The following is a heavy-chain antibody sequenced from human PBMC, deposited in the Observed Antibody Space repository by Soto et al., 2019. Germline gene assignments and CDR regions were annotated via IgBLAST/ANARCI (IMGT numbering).Heavy chain of an antibody. CDR2: ISAYNGNT. Sequence: QVQLVQSGAEVKKPGASVKVSCKASGYTFTSYGISWVRQAPGQGLEWMGWISAYNGNTNYAQKLQGRVTMTTDTSTSKAYMELRSLRSDDTAVYYCARVRDSSTNSPDYYYYMDVWGKGTTVTVSS. CDR3: ARVRDSSTNSPDYYYYMDV. CDR1: GYTFTSYG. D-gene: IGHD2-2*01. J-gene: IGHJ6*03. V-gene: IGHV1-18*01.